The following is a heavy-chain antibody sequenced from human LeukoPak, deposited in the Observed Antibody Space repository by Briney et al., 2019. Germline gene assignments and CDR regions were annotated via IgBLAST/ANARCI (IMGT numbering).Heavy chain of an antibody. J-gene: IGHJ5*02. CDR2: VYYTGNT. CDR3: ARRGMNIVVVPAAIGSNWFDP. CDR1: GDSITNTRYY. D-gene: IGHD2-2*01. V-gene: IGHV4-39*07. Sequence: SETLSLTXTVSGDSITNTRYYWGWIRQPPGKGLEWIGSVYYTGNTYYNPSLKSRVTVSVDTSKNQFSLKLSSVTAADTAVYYCARRGMNIVVVPAAIGSNWFDPWGQGTLVTVSS.